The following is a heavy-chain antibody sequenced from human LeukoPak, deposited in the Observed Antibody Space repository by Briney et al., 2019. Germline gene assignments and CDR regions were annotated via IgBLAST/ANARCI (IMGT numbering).Heavy chain of an antibody. Sequence: GESLKISCKGSGYSFTSYWIGWVRQMPGKGLEWMGIIYPGDSDTRYSPSFQGQVTISADKSISTAYLQWSSLKASDTAMYYCARQGAAGKYYYYYMDVWGKGTTVTVSS. D-gene: IGHD6-13*01. CDR1: GYSFTSYW. CDR3: ARQGAAGKYYYYYMDV. CDR2: IYPGDSDT. V-gene: IGHV5-51*01. J-gene: IGHJ6*03.